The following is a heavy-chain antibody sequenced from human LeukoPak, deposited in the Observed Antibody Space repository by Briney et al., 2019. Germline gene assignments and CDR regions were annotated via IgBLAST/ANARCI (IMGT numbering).Heavy chain of an antibody. CDR3: ARHTRVTYYDYVWGSYRPSQSDAFDI. Sequence: SETLSLTCAAYGGSFSGYFWTWIRQSPGKGLEWIGEINHNGSTNYNPSLKSRVTMSVDMSKNQFSLKLSSVTAADTAVYYCARHTRVTYYDYVWGSYRPSQSDAFDIWGQGTMVTVSS. V-gene: IGHV4-34*01. D-gene: IGHD3-16*02. J-gene: IGHJ3*02. CDR2: INHNGST. CDR1: GGSFSGYF.